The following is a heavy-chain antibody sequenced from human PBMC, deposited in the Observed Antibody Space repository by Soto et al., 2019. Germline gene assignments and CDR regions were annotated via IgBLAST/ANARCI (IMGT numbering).Heavy chain of an antibody. J-gene: IGHJ4*02. CDR1: GFTFSSYS. V-gene: IGHV3-21*01. Sequence: GGSLRLSCAASGFTFSSYSMNWVRQAPGKGLEWVSSISSCSSYIYYADSVKGRFTISRDNAKNSLYLQMNSLRAEDTAVYYCARDYSGSYQTVPFDYWGQGTLVTVSS. CDR2: ISSCSSYI. CDR3: ARDYSGSYQTVPFDY. D-gene: IGHD1-26*01.